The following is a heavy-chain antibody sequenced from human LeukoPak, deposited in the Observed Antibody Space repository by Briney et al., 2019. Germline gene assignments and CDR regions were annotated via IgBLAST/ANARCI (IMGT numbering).Heavy chain of an antibody. Sequence: KPSETLSLTCAVSGYSISSGYYWGWIRQPRGKGLEWIGSIYHSGSSYYNPSLKSRVTISVDTSKNQFSLKLSSVTAADTAVYYCARLHLLSDYGDQNAFDIWGQGTMVTVSS. D-gene: IGHD4-17*01. J-gene: IGHJ3*02. V-gene: IGHV4-38-2*01. CDR2: IYHSGSS. CDR1: GYSISSGYY. CDR3: ARLHLLSDYGDQNAFDI.